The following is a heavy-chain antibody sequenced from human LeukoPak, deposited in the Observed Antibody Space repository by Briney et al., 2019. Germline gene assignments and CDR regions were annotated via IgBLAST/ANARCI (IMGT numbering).Heavy chain of an antibody. Sequence: SVKVSCKASGGTFSSYAISWVRQAPGQGLEWMGGIIPIFGTANYAQKFQGRVTITADESTSTAYMELSSLRSEDTAVYYCARDLGYCSSTSCYRSFDYWGQGTLVTVSS. CDR3: ARDLGYCSSTSCYRSFDY. D-gene: IGHD2-2*03. CDR2: IIPIFGTA. V-gene: IGHV1-69*13. CDR1: GGTFSSYA. J-gene: IGHJ4*02.